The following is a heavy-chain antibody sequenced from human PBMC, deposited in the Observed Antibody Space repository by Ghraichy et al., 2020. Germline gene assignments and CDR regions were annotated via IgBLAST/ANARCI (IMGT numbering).Heavy chain of an antibody. V-gene: IGHV1-46*03. CDR3: ARGCSGCSVDY. Sequence: ASVKVSCKASGYTFTSSSMHWVRQAPGQGLEWMGIINASGGTTNYAQKFQGRVTMTRDTSTSTVYMELGSLRSEDTAVYYCARGCSGCSVDYWGQGTLVTVSS. CDR2: INASGGTT. J-gene: IGHJ4*02. CDR1: GYTFTSSS. D-gene: IGHD6-19*01.